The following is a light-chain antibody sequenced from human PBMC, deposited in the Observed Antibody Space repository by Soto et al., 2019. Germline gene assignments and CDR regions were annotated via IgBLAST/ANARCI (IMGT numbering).Light chain of an antibody. J-gene: IGLJ3*02. Sequence: QSALTQPASVSGSPGQSITISCTGTSSDVGGYNYVSWYQQHPGKAPKLMIYXXXXXXXXXXXXXXGSKSGNTASLTISGXXXXXXXXXYCSSYTSSSTWVFGGGTKLTVL. CDR2: XXX. V-gene: IGLV2-14*01. CDR1: SSDVGGYNY. CDR3: SSYTSSSTWV.